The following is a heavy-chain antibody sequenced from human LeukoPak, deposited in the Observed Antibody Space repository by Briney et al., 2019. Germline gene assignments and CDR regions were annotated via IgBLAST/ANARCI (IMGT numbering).Heavy chain of an antibody. CDR1: GFTFSSQW. D-gene: IGHD6-13*01. CDR2: ISSSSSYI. J-gene: IGHJ4*02. Sequence: GGSLRLSCAASGFTFSSQWMSWVRQAPGKGLEWVSSISSSSSYIYYADSVKGRFTISRDNAKNSLYLQMNSLRAEDTAVYYCASPFGIAAAGTSGYWGQGTLVTVSS. CDR3: ASPFGIAAAGTSGY. V-gene: IGHV3-21*01.